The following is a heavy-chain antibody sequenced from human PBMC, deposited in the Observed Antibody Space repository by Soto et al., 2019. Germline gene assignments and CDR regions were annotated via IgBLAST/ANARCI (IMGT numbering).Heavy chain of an antibody. Sequence: GGSLRLSCAASGFTFSSYAMSWVRQAPGKGLEWVSAISGSGGSTYYADSVKGRFTISRDNSKNTLYLQMNSLIAEDAAVYSCEKFRSWNYPHDAFDIWGQGTMVTVSS. J-gene: IGHJ3*02. CDR2: ISGSGGST. V-gene: IGHV3-23*01. CDR1: GFTFSSYA. CDR3: EKFRSWNYPHDAFDI. D-gene: IGHD1-7*01.